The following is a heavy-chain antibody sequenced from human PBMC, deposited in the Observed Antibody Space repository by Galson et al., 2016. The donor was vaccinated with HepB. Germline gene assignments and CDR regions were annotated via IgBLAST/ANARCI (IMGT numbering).Heavy chain of an antibody. Sequence: SLRLSCAASGFSLNSYVMHWVRQAPGKGLEWAAVVWYDGSKKYYADSVKGRFTISRDISKNTLYLQMNNLRVEDTAVYYCAKDWTKMVVEAAFDIWGQGTMVTVSS. CDR1: GFSLNSYV. J-gene: IGHJ3*02. D-gene: IGHD2-15*01. V-gene: IGHV3-33*06. CDR3: AKDWTKMVVEAAFDI. CDR2: VWYDGSKK.